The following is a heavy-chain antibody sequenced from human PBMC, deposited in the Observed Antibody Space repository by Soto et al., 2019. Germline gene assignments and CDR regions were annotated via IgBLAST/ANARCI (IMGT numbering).Heavy chain of an antibody. D-gene: IGHD6-6*01. V-gene: IGHV3-30*03. CDR3: ARGKGGRSSSSGHYVLAV. CDR1: GFTFSSYG. CDR2: ISYDGSNK. Sequence: GGSLRLSCAASGFTFSSYGMHWVRQPPGKGLEWVAAISYDGSNKYYADSVKGRFTISRDNSKNTLYLQMDSLRTEDTIIYYCARGKGGRSSSSGHYVLAVWGQGSTVIVSS. J-gene: IGHJ6*02.